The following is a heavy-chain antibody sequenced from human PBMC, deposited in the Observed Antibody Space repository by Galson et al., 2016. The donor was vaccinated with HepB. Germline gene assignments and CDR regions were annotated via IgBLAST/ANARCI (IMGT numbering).Heavy chain of an antibody. Sequence: SVKVXCKASGDTFSNYAISWVRQAPGQGLEWMGGIIPIFDTAVYAQRFQGRVTITADESTSTAYMELSSLTAADTAVYYCARDSSSSLVTSWFDPWGQGTLVTVSS. CDR3: ARDSSSSLVTSWFDP. J-gene: IGHJ5*02. CDR1: GDTFSNYA. CDR2: IIPIFDTA. D-gene: IGHD6-6*01. V-gene: IGHV1-69*13.